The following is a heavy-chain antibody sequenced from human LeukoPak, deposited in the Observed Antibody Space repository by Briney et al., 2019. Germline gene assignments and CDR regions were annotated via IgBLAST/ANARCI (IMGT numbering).Heavy chain of an antibody. CDR2: IFSGGTT. V-gene: IGHV3-53*01. CDR1: GFSVSMKY. J-gene: IGHJ6*03. Sequence: GESLRLSCAASGFSVSMKYMTWVRQAPGKGLEWASVIFSGGTTYYPDSVKGRFTVSRDNSKNMMYLQMNSLRAEDAAVYYCARFSGPGMQHYYYYMDVWGTGTTVTVSS. CDR3: ARFSGPGMQHYYYYMDV. D-gene: IGHD3-10*01.